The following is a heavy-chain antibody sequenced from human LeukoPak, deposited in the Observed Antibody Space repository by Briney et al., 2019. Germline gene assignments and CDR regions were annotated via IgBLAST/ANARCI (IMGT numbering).Heavy chain of an antibody. V-gene: IGHV3-30*02. CDR1: GFTFSSYG. CDR2: IRYNGSNK. Sequence: GGSLRLSCAASGFTFSSYGMHWVRQAPGKGLEWVAFIRYNGSNKYYADSVKGRFTISRDNSKNTLYLQMNSLRTEDTAVYYCAKRPSVGGYCSSTSCYGNWFDPWGQGTLVTV. D-gene: IGHD2-2*01. J-gene: IGHJ5*02. CDR3: AKRPSVGGYCSSTSCYGNWFDP.